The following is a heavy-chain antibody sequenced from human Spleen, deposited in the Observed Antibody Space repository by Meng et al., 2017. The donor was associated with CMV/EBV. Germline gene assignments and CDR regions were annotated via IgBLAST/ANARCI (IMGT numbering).Heavy chain of an antibody. CDR2: ISGSGSYI. V-gene: IGHV3-21*01. CDR1: GFTFSSYA. D-gene: IGHD5-12*01. J-gene: IGHJ6*02. CDR3: ARSLYSGYDVQYFYGMDV. Sequence: GGSLRLSCAASGFTFSSYAMSWVRQAPGKGLEWVSSISGSGSYIFYSDSLKGRFTVSRDNAKNSMYLQMNSLGAEDTAVYYCARSLYSGYDVQYFYGMDVWGQGTTVTVSS.